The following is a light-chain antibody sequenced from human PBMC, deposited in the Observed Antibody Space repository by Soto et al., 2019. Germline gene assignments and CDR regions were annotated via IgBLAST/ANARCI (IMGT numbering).Light chain of an antibody. J-gene: IGKJ5*01. CDR2: WAS. CDR1: QILFYNSYRKNY. V-gene: IGKV4-1*01. Sequence: IVMTQSPDSLAVFLGERATINCRSNQILFYNSYRKNYLVWYRQKPGQPPQLLIYWASARESGVPERFSGSGSGTDFTLTIDNLQAEDVAVYYCQQYLDTPITFGQGTRLEIK. CDR3: QQYLDTPIT.